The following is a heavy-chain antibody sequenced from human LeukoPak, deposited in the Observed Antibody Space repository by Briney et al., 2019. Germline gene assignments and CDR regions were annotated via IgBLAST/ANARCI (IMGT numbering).Heavy chain of an antibody. V-gene: IGHV4-61*02. Sequence: PSETLSLTCAVSGGSISSGSYYWSWIRQPAGKGLEWIGRIYTSGSTNYNPSLKSRVTISVDTSKNQFSLTLSSVTAADTAVYYCAGYDFWSGPVFDYWGQGTLVTVSS. J-gene: IGHJ4*02. CDR1: GGSISSGSYY. CDR3: AGYDFWSGPVFDY. D-gene: IGHD3-3*01. CDR2: IYTSGST.